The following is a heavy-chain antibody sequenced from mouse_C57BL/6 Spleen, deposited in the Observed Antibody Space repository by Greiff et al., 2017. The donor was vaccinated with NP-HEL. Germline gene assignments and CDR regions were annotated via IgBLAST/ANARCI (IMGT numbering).Heavy chain of an antibody. Sequence: VQLQQSDAELVKPGASVKISCKVSGYTFTDHTIHWMKQRPEQGLEWIGYIYPRDGSTKYNEKFKGKATLTADKSSSTAYMQLNSLPAEDSAVYFCARSFYYGSSPWYFDVWGTGTTVTVSS. CDR3: ARSFYYGSSPWYFDV. D-gene: IGHD1-1*01. CDR1: GYTFTDHT. J-gene: IGHJ1*03. CDR2: IYPRDGST. V-gene: IGHV1-78*01.